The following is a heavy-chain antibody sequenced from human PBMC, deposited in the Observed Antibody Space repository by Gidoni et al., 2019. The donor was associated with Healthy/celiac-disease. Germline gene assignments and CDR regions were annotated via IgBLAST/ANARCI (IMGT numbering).Heavy chain of an antibody. V-gene: IGHV1-2*02. CDR2: INPNSGGT. CDR1: GYTFTGYY. D-gene: IGHD4-17*01. J-gene: IGHJ4*02. CDR3: ARAWATVTTFDYFDY. Sequence: QVQLVQSGAEVKKPGASVKVSCKASGYTFTGYYMHWVRQAPGQGLEWMGWINPNSGGTNYAQKFQGRVTMTRDTSISTAYMELSRLRSDDTAVYYCARAWATVTTFDYFDYWGQGTLVTVSS.